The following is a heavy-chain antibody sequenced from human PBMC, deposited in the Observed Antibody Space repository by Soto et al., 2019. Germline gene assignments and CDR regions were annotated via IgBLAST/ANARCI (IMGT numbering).Heavy chain of an antibody. CDR2: IGGGSGRT. Sequence: EVHLLESAGGFVQPGGTLRLSCAASGFTCTNYALSWVRQAPGKGLVWVSTIGGGSGRTSYADSVTGRFSISRENSKNTLSLQMSSLRAADTAIYYCVTRMYSTRWYYFVSWGQGPLVTVSS. CDR3: VTRMYSTRWYYFVS. V-gene: IGHV3-23*01. CDR1: GFTCTNYA. D-gene: IGHD6-13*01. J-gene: IGHJ4*02.